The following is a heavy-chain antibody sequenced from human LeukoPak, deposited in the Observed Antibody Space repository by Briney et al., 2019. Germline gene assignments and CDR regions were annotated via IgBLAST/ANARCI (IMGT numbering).Heavy chain of an antibody. CDR2: IYSSGST. CDR3: ARDFGSVTTGEYYFDY. Sequence: SETLSLSCTVSGGSISSSTYYWGWLRQPPGKGLEWIGSIYSSGSTYYNPSLKSRVTISVDTSKNQFSLKLSSVTAADTAVYYCARDFGSVTTGEYYFDYWGQGTLVTVSS. CDR1: GGSISSSTYY. D-gene: IGHD4-17*01. V-gene: IGHV4-39*07. J-gene: IGHJ4*02.